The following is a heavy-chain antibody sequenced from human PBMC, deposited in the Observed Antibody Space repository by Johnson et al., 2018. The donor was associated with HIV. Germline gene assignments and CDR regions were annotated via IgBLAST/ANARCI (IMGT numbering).Heavy chain of an antibody. CDR1: GFTFSSYG. V-gene: IGHV3-NL1*01. CDR3: AKVSGGRSMTTVVTLDDAFDI. Sequence: QVQLVESGGGVVQPGRSLRLSCAASGFTFSSYGMHWVRQAPGKGLEWVSAISGSGGSTYYADSVKGRFTISRDNSKNTLYLQMNSLRAEDTAVYYCAKVSGGRSMTTVVTLDDAFDIWGQGTMVTVSS. CDR2: ISGSGGST. D-gene: IGHD4-23*01. J-gene: IGHJ3*02.